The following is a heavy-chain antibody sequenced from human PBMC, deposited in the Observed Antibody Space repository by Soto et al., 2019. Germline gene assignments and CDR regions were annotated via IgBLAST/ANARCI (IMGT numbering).Heavy chain of an antibody. Sequence: GGSLRLSCAASGFTFSSYWMSWVRQAPGKGLEWVANIKQDGSEKYYVDSVKGRFTISRDNAKNSLYLQMNSLRAEDTAVYYCAGQTSPDAFDFRGRGTMVTVS. J-gene: IGHJ3*01. CDR2: IKQDGSEK. CDR1: GFTFSSYW. CDR3: AGQTSPDAFDF. V-gene: IGHV3-7*01.